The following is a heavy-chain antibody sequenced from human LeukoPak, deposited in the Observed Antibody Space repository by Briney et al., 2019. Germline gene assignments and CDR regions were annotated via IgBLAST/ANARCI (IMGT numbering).Heavy chain of an antibody. CDR2: IYHSGST. J-gene: IGHJ4*02. D-gene: IGHD5/OR15-5a*01. CDR3: ASDLGYGVHDY. V-gene: IGHV4-38-2*01. CDR1: GYSISRGYY. Sequence: SETLSLTCVVSGYSISRGYYWGWIRQPPGKGLEWIGSIYHSGSTYYRPSLKSRLTISVDTSKNQFFLKLSSVPAPDTALYYCASDLGYGVHDYWGQGTLVTVSS.